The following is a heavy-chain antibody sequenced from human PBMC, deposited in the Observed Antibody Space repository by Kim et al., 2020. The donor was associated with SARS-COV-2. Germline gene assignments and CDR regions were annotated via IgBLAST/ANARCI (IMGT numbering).Heavy chain of an antibody. D-gene: IGHD3-10*01. J-gene: IGHJ4*02. Sequence: SGPTLVKPTQTLTLTCTFSGFSLSTSGMCVSWIRQPPGKALEWLALIDWDDDKYYSTSLKTRLTISKDTSKNQVVLTMTNMDPVDTATYYCARTRRDTGFTDLLWFRENQGWVADYWGQGTLVTVSS. CDR1: GFSLSTSGMC. V-gene: IGHV2-70*01. CDR2: IDWDDDK. CDR3: ARTRRDTGFTDLLWFRENQGWVADY.